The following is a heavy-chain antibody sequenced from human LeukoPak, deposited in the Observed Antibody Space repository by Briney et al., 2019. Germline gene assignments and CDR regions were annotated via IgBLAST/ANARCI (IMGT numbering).Heavy chain of an antibody. CDR3: ATKQWLAPPPDS. Sequence: GGSLRLSCAASGFTFSKYWMLWVRQSPGRGLESVSRINTDGTVTTYADSVKGRFTVSRDNADNTMFLQMNSVRDEDTAVYYCATKQWLAPPPDSWGQGTPVTVSS. CDR2: INTDGTVT. CDR1: GFTFSKYW. D-gene: IGHD6-19*01. V-gene: IGHV3-74*01. J-gene: IGHJ4*02.